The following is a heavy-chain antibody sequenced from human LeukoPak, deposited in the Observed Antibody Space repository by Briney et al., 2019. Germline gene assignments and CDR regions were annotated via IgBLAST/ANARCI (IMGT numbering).Heavy chain of an antibody. CDR2: IRYDGSNK. J-gene: IGHJ6*02. Sequence: GGSLRLSCAASGFTFSSYGMHWVRQAPGKGLEWVAFIRYDGSNKYYADSVKGRFTISRDNSKNTPYLQMNSLRAEDTAVYYCAKDAPRIAAVSYYYYYYGMDVWGQGTTVTVSS. CDR3: AKDAPRIAAVSYYYYYYGMDV. CDR1: GFTFSSYG. D-gene: IGHD6-13*01. V-gene: IGHV3-30*02.